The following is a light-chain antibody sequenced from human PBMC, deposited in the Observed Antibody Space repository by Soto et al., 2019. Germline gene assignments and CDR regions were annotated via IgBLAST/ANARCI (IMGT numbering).Light chain of an antibody. Sequence: ETVMTQSPATLSVSPGESATLSCRTSQSVSSHLAWYQQKPGQAPRLLIYGASTRATGIPTRFSGSGSGTEFTLTISYLQPEYSAYYFCQQYHYSVTFGGGTRVEIK. CDR2: GAS. CDR3: QQYHYSVT. J-gene: IGKJ4*01. V-gene: IGKV3D-15*01. CDR1: QSVSSH.